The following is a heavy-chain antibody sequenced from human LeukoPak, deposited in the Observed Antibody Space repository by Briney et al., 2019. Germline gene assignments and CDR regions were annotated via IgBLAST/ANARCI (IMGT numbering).Heavy chain of an antibody. CDR3: ARASWELLDAFDI. CDR1: GGSIGSYY. CDR2: IYYSGST. D-gene: IGHD1-26*01. V-gene: IGHV4-59*01. Sequence: PSETLSLTCTVSGGSIGSYYWSWIRQPPGKGLEWIGYIYYSGSTNYNPSLKSRVTISVDTSKNQFSLKLSSVTAADMAVYYCARASWELLDAFDIWGQGTMVTVSS. J-gene: IGHJ3*02.